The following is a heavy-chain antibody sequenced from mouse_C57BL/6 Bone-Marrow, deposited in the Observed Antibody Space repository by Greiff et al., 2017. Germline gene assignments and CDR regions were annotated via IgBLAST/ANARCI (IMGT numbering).Heavy chain of an antibody. J-gene: IGHJ4*01. CDR2: IDPSDSYT. V-gene: IGHV1-59*01. CDR3: ARGGWLLGVDY. Sequence: QVQLQQPGAELVRPGTSVKLSCKASGYTFTSYWMHWVKQRPGQGLEWIGVIDPSDSYTNYNQKFKGKATVTVDTSSSTAYMQLSSLTSEDSAVYYCARGGWLLGVDYWGQGTSVTVSS. D-gene: IGHD2-3*01. CDR1: GYTFTSYW.